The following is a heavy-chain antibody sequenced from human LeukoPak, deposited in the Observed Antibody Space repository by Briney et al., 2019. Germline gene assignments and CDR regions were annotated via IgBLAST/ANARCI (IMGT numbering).Heavy chain of an antibody. CDR1: GGTFSSYA. CDR2: IIPIFGTA. Sequence: SVKVSCKASGGTFSSYAISWVRQAPGQGLEWMGGIIPIFGTANYAQKFQGRVTITADESTSTAYMELSSLRSEDTAVYYCAREGGITVFGVAQPGGAFDIWGQGTMVTVSS. J-gene: IGHJ3*02. D-gene: IGHD3-3*01. CDR3: AREGGITVFGVAQPGGAFDI. V-gene: IGHV1-69*13.